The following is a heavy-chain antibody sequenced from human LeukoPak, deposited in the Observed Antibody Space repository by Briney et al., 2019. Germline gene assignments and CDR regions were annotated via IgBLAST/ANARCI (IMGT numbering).Heavy chain of an antibody. CDR2: INSDGSST. V-gene: IGHV3-74*01. CDR1: GFTVSSYW. D-gene: IGHD3-22*01. Sequence: GGSRRLSCAASGFTVSSYWMHWVRQAPGKGLVWVSRINSDGSSTSYADSVKGRFTISRDNTKNTLYLQMNSLRAEDTAVYYCARAPFDSSGYYYDSFDYWGQGTLVTVSS. J-gene: IGHJ4*02. CDR3: ARAPFDSSGYYYDSFDY.